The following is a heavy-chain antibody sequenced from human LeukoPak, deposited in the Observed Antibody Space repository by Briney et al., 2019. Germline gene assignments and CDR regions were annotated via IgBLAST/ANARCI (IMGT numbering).Heavy chain of an antibody. V-gene: IGHV4-30-4*01. D-gene: IGHD4-23*01. CDR1: GGSISSGDYY. CDR3: ARALLLRWSPDAFDI. CDR2: IYYSGST. J-gene: IGHJ3*02. Sequence: SETLSLTCTVSGGSISSGDYYWSWIRQPPGKGLEWIGYIYYSGSTYYNPSLKSRVTISVDTSKNQFSLKLSSVTAADTAVYYCARALLLRWSPDAFDIWGQGTMVTVSS.